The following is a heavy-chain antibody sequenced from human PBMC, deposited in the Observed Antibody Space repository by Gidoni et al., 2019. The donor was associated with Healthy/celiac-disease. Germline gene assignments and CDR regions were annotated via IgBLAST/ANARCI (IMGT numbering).Heavy chain of an antibody. CDR1: GGSISSGSSY. D-gene: IGHD3-10*01. CDR2: IYTSGST. CDR3: ARERVLLWFGESQYYFDY. Sequence: QVQLQESGPGLVKPSQTLSLTCTVSGGSISSGSSYCSWIRQPAGKGLEWIGRIYTSGSTNYNPSLKSRVTISVDTSKNQFSLKLSSVTAADTAVYYCARERVLLWFGESQYYFDYWGQGTLVTVSS. V-gene: IGHV4-61*02. J-gene: IGHJ4*02.